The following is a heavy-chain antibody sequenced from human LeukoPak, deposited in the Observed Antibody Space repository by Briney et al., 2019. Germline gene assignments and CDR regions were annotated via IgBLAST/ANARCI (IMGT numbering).Heavy chain of an antibody. CDR3: AKDGSITIFGVVKSYYYYYGMDV. J-gene: IGHJ6*02. CDR1: GFTFSSYA. CDR2: LSDSGGST. V-gene: IGHV3-23*01. D-gene: IGHD3-3*01. Sequence: GGSLRLSCAASGFTFSSYAMSWVRQAPGKGLEWVSALSDSGGSTYYADSVKGRFTISRDNSKNTLYLQMNSLRAEDTAVYYCAKDGSITIFGVVKSYYYYYGMDVWGQGTTVTVSS.